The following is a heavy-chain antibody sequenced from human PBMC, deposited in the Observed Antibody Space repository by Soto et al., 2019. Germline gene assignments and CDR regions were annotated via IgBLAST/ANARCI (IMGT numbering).Heavy chain of an antibody. D-gene: IGHD1-26*01. CDR3: ARDTGPTQEWEPMGFDY. CDR2: IWYDGSNK. CDR1: GFTFSSYG. Sequence: PGGSLRLSCAASGFTFSSYGMHWVRQAPGKGLEWVAVIWYDGSNKYYADSVKGRFTISRDNSKNTLYLQMNSLRAEDTAVYYCARDTGPTQEWEPMGFDYWGQGTLVTVSS. J-gene: IGHJ4*02. V-gene: IGHV3-33*01.